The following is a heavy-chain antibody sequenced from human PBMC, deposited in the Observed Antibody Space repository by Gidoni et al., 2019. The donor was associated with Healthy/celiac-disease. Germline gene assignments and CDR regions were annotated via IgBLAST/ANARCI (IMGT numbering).Heavy chain of an antibody. Sequence: EVQLLESGGGSVQPGGSLRLSCAASGFSFSSYAMSWVRQAPGQGLEWVSVISGSGGSTYYADSVEGRFTSSRDNSKNTLYLQMNSLRAEDTAVYDCAKIGLGPPYYDILTGYYWGDNFGDYWGQGTLVTVSS. J-gene: IGHJ4*02. V-gene: IGHV3-23*01. CDR2: ISGSGGST. CDR3: AKIGLGPPYYDILTGYYWGDNFGDY. D-gene: IGHD3-9*01. CDR1: GFSFSSYA.